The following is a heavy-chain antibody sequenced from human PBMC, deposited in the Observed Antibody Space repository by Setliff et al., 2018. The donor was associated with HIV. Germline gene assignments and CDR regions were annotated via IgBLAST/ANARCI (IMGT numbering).Heavy chain of an antibody. CDR1: GGSISSGYYY. V-gene: IGHV4-31*03. J-gene: IGHJ3*02. CDR3: ARVLNPSDAFDI. CDR2: IYYSGSS. Sequence: SETLSLTCSVSGGSISSGYYYWSWIRQHPGKGLEWIGYIYYSGSSYYNPSLKSRVTISVDTSKNQFSVKLSSATAADTAVYYCARVLNPSDAFDIWGQGTMVTVSS.